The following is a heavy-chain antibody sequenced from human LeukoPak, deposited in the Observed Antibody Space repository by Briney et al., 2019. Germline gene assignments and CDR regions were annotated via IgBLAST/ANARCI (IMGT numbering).Heavy chain of an antibody. CDR3: VRDKGGRSGAIYYDAFDV. J-gene: IGHJ3*01. V-gene: IGHV3-7*01. CDR1: GFTVSSNY. CDR2: IDQGGSTK. D-gene: IGHD1-26*01. Sequence: PGGSLRLSCAASGFTVSSNYMSWVRQAPGKGLEWVANIDQGGSTKYYVDSLKGRFTISRDNAKNSLYLQMNSLRAEDTAVYYCVRDKGGRSGAIYYDAFDVWGQGTMVTVSS.